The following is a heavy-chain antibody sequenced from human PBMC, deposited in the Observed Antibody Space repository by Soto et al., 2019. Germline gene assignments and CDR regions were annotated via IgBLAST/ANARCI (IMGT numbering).Heavy chain of an antibody. V-gene: IGHV4-31*02. CDR3: ARDKGGAALKGSGMDV. D-gene: IGHD2-8*01. CDR1: GGSIGSRDYY. Sequence: QVQMRQSGPGLVKPSQTLSLKCSVSGGSIGSRDYYWSWIRQHPEKGLEWIGSIYYNGNTDYNPSRRGRPTISLDASMNEFSLKLTSVTAADTAVYYCARDKGGAALKGSGMDVWGQGTTVTVS. J-gene: IGHJ6*02. CDR2: IYYNGNT.